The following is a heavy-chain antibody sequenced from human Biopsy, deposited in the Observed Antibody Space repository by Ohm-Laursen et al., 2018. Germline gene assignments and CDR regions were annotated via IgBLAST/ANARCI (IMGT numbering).Heavy chain of an antibody. CDR2: VNPNNGDK. D-gene: IGHD3-3*01. CDR1: GYTFIDYY. Sequence: SSVKVSCNASGYTFIDYYIHWVRQAPGQGLEWMGWVNPNNGDKKFAPDFQGRLTMTRDKSISTACMELIRLRSDDTAVYYCARGPLGPLLEWLLFQTSIDVWGQGTTVTVSS. J-gene: IGHJ6*02. CDR3: ARGPLGPLLEWLLFQTSIDV. V-gene: IGHV1-2*07.